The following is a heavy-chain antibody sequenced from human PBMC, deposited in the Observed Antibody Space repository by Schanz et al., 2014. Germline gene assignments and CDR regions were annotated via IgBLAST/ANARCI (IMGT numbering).Heavy chain of an antibody. CDR1: GYTFTGHY. Sequence: QVLLVQSGAEVKQPGASVKVSCKASGYTFTGHYMHWVRQAPGQGLEWMGRINPNSGGTNYAQKFQGRVTMTWDTSTSTAYMELRRLRSDDTAIYYCARDGHSSNWRSYFFYGLDVWGQGTTVTVSS. CDR3: ARDGHSSNWRSYFFYGLDV. J-gene: IGHJ6*02. CDR2: INPNSGGT. V-gene: IGHV1-2*06. D-gene: IGHD6-13*01.